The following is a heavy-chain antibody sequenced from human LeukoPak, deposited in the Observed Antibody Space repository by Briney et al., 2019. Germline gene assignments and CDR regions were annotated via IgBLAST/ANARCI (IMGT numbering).Heavy chain of an antibody. CDR1: GGSFSGYY. J-gene: IGHJ1*01. CDR2: INHSGST. V-gene: IGHV4-34*01. Sequence: PSETLSLTCAVYGGSFSGYYWSWIRQPPGKGLEWIGEINHSGSTNYNPSLKSRVTISVDKSKNQFSLKLSSVTAADTAVYYCATAKLDYYDSSGYYLEYFQHWGQGTLVTVSS. CDR3: ATAKLDYYDSSGYYLEYFQH. D-gene: IGHD3-22*01.